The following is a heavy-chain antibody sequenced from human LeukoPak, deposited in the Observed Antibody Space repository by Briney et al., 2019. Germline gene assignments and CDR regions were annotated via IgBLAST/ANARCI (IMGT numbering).Heavy chain of an antibody. V-gene: IGHV4-34*01. CDR3: ARGDIAVAGKNFDY. J-gene: IGHJ4*02. D-gene: IGHD6-19*01. Sequence: SETLSLTCAVYGGSFSGYYWSWIRQPPGKGLEWIGEINHSGGTNYNPSLKSRVTISVDTSKNQFSLKLSSVTAADTAVYYCARGDIAVAGKNFDYWGQGTLVTVSS. CDR1: GGSFSGYY. CDR2: INHSGGT.